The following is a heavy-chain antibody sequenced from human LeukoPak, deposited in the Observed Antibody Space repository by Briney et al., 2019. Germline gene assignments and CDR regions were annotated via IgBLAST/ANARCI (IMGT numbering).Heavy chain of an antibody. CDR3: ACSGSYYAH. Sequence: GRSLRLSCAASGFTFSSYAMHWVRQAPGKGLEWVSSISSSSSYIYCADSVKGRFTIPRDNAKNSLYLQMNSLRAEDTAVYYCACSGSYYAHWGQGTLVTVSS. CDR1: GFTFSSYA. CDR2: ISSSSSYI. D-gene: IGHD1-26*01. V-gene: IGHV3-21*01. J-gene: IGHJ4*02.